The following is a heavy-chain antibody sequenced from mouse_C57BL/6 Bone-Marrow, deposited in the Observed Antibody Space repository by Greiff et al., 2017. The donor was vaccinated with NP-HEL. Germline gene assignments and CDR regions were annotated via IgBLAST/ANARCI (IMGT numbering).Heavy chain of an antibody. V-gene: IGHV5-4*01. J-gene: IGHJ4*01. CDR2: ISDGGSYT. CDR1: GFTFSSYA. Sequence: EVKLVESGGGLVKPGGSLKLSCAASGFTFSSYAMSWVRQTPEKRLEWVATISDGGSYTYYPDNVKGRFTISRDNAKNNLYLQMSHLKSEDTAMYYCAREGNWDDAMDYWGQGTSVTVSS. CDR3: AREGNWDDAMDY. D-gene: IGHD4-1*01.